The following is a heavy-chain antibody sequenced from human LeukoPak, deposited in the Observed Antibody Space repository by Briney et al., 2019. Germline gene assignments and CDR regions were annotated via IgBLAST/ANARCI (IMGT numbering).Heavy chain of an antibody. J-gene: IGHJ4*02. V-gene: IGHV1-2*02. CDR1: GYSFTGYF. CDR2: IHPNSGDT. Sequence: ASVKVSCKASGYSFTGYFLHWVRQAPGQGLEWMGWIHPNSGDTKYAQKFQGRVTMTRDTSISTAYMEMSGLRSDDTAVYYCARDLRNYPPDNWGQGTLVTVSS. D-gene: IGHD5-24*01. CDR3: ARDLRNYPPDN.